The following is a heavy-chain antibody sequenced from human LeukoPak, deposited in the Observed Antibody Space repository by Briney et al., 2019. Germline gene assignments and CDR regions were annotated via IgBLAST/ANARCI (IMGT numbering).Heavy chain of an antibody. CDR1: GGSISSYY. CDR3: SRRSHYGSGCGMDV. CDR2: IYYSGST. V-gene: IGHV4-59*08. D-gene: IGHD3-10*01. J-gene: IGHJ6*02. Sequence: ETLSLTCTVSGGSISSYYWSWIRQPPGKGLEWIGYIYYSGSTNYNPSLKSRVTISVDTSKNQFSLKLSSVTAADTAVYYCSRRSHYGSGCGMDVWGQGTTVTVSS.